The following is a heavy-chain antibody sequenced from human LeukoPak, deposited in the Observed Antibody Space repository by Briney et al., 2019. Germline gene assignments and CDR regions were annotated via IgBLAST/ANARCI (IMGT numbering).Heavy chain of an antibody. CDR1: GFTFSSYA. CDR3: AKSGYYYDSSGYPDY. D-gene: IGHD3-22*01. J-gene: IGHJ4*02. CDR2: ISGSGGST. Sequence: PGGSLRLSCAASGFTFSSYAMSWVRQAPGKGLEWVSAISGSGGSTYYADSVKGRFTISRDNSKDTLYLQMNSLRAEDTAVYYCAKSGYYYDSSGYPDYWGQGTLVTVSS. V-gene: IGHV3-23*01.